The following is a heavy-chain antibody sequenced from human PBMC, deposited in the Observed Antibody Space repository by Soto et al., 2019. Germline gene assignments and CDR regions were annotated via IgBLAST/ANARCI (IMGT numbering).Heavy chain of an antibody. J-gene: IGHJ6*02. CDR3: GDGHFYGKDV. CDR1: GGTFSSYA. CDR2: IIPIFGTA. Sequence: QVQLVQSGAEVKKPGSSVKVSCKASGGTFSSYAISWVRQAPGQGLEWMGGIIPIFGTANYAQQFQGRVTITADKSTSTGYMELSSLRSEDTDVYYCGDGHFYGKDVLGQGTTVTRSS. V-gene: IGHV1-69*06.